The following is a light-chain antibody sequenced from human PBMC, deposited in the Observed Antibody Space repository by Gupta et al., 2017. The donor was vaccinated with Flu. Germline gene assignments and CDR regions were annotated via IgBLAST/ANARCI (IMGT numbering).Light chain of an antibody. Sequence: KVSISCSGGRSNLGVNAVSWYQVLPGTAPKLLIFGDIRRPSDIPVRFSASKSGTSATLGITGLQTGDDGDYYCEAMDSGLAMLLFGGGTKVTVL. CDR2: GDI. V-gene: IGLV1-51*01. CDR3: EAMDSGLAMLL. J-gene: IGLJ2*01. CDR1: RSNLGVNA.